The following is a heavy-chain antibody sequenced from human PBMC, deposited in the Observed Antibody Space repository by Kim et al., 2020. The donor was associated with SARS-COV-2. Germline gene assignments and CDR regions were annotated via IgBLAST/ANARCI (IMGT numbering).Heavy chain of an antibody. J-gene: IGHJ5*02. Sequence: SETLSLTCAVYGGSFSGYYWSWIRQPPGKGLEWIGEINHSGSTNYNPSLKSRVTISVDTSKNQFSLKLSSVTAADTAVYYCARGLDPIDGSGSCWFDPWGQGTLVTVSS. CDR3: ARGLDPIDGSGSCWFDP. CDR1: GGSFSGYY. V-gene: IGHV4-34*01. CDR2: INHSGST. D-gene: IGHD3-10*01.